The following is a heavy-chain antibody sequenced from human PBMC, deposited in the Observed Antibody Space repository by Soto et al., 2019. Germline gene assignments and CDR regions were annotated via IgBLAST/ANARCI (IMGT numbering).Heavy chain of an antibody. D-gene: IGHD2-2*01. CDR3: ARGVHQLRYYYYYGMDV. CDR2: ISSSSSYI. J-gene: IGHJ6*02. Sequence: EVQLVESGGGLVKPGGSLRLSCAASGFTFSSYSMNWVRQAPGKGLEWVSSISSSSSYIYYADSVKGRFTISRDNAQNELYLQMNRLRAEDTAVYYCARGVHQLRYYYYYGMDVWGQGTTVTVSS. V-gene: IGHV3-21*01. CDR1: GFTFSSYS.